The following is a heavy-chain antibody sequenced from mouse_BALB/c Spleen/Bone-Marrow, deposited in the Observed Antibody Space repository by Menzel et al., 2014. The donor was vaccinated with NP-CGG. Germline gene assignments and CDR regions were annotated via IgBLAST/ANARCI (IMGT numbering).Heavy chain of an antibody. J-gene: IGHJ4*01. CDR2: VNPNNGGT. CDR3: ARGPTTVVAYYYAMDY. D-gene: IGHD1-1*01. Sequence: VQLQQSGPDQVKPGASVKISCKASGYSFTGYYMHWVKQSHGKSLEWIGRVNPNNGGTSYNQKFKGKAILTVDKSSSTAYMELRSLTSEDSAVYYCARGPTTVVAYYYAMDYWGQGTSVTVSS. V-gene: IGHV1-26*01. CDR1: GYSFTGYY.